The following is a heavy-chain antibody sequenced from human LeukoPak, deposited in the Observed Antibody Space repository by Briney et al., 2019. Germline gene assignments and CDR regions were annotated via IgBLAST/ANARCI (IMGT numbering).Heavy chain of an antibody. CDR1: GGSISSSSYY. CDR2: IYYSGST. D-gene: IGHD2-2*01. CDR3: ARQDCSSTSCWRGRRYYFDY. V-gene: IGHV4-39*01. Sequence: SETLSLTCPVSGGSISSSSYYWGWIRQPPGKGLEWIGSIYYSGSTYYNPSLKSRLTISVDTSKNQFSLKLSSVTAADTAVYYCARQDCSSTSCWRGRRYYFDYWGQGTLVTVSS. J-gene: IGHJ4*02.